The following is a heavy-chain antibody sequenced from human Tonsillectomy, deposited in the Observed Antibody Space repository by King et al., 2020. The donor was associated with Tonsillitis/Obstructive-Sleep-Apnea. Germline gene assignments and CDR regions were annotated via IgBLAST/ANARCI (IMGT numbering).Heavy chain of an antibody. Sequence: VQLVESGGGVVQPGRSLRLSRAASGFTFSSYGMHWVRQAPGKGLEWVAVIWYDGSNKYYADSVKGRFTISRDNSKNTLYLQMNSLRAEDTAVYYCARDRVAARPRIIDYWGQGTLVTVSS. V-gene: IGHV3-33*01. J-gene: IGHJ4*02. CDR2: IWYDGSNK. CDR3: ARDRVAARPRIIDY. D-gene: IGHD6-6*01. CDR1: GFTFSSYG.